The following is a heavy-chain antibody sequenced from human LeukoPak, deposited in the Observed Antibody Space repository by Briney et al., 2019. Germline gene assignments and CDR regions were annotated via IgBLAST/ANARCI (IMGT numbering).Heavy chain of an antibody. D-gene: IGHD3-3*01. CDR3: ARERGDLPRVDYFDY. CDR1: GGSISSYY. V-gene: IGHV4-59*12. Sequence: SETLSLTCTVSGGSISSYYWSWIRQPPGKGLEWIGYIYYSGSTNYNPSLKSRVTISVDTSKNQFSLKLSSVTAADTAVYYCARERGDLPRVDYFDYWGQGTLVTVSS. CDR2: IYYSGST. J-gene: IGHJ4*02.